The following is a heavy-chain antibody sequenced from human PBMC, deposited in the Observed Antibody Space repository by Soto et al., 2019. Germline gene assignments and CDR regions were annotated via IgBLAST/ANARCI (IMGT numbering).Heavy chain of an antibody. J-gene: IGHJ6*03. D-gene: IGHD1-20*01. Sequence: SETLSLTCAVYGVSFSGYYWSWIRQPPGKGLEWIGEINHSGSTNYNPSLKSRVTISVDTSKNQFSLKLSSVTAADTAVYYCARGRGITGSYCYMDVWGKGTTVTVSS. CDR1: GVSFSGYY. CDR3: ARGRGITGSYCYMDV. CDR2: INHSGST. V-gene: IGHV4-34*01.